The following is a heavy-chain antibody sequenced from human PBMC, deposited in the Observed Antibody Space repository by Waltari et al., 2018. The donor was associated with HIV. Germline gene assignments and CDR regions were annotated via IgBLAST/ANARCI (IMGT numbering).Heavy chain of an antibody. CDR2: IYTSGST. CDR1: GGSISSGSYY. Sequence: QVQLQESGPGLVKPSQTLSLTCTVSGGSISSGSYYWSWIRQPAGKGLEWIGRIYTSGSTNYNPSLTSRVTISVDTSKNQFSLKLSSVTAADTAVYYCAREGPRRDGYKVIYWGQGTLVTVSS. V-gene: IGHV4-61*02. CDR3: AREGPRRDGYKVIY. D-gene: IGHD5-12*01. J-gene: IGHJ4*02.